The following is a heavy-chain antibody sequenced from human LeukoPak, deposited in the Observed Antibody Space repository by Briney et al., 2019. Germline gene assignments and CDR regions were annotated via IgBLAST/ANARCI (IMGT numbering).Heavy chain of an antibody. V-gene: IGHV3-33*01. CDR3: ARDVRTEYCSGGSCSNAFDI. CDR1: GFTFSSYG. CDR2: IWYGGSNK. D-gene: IGHD2-15*01. Sequence: GGSPRLSCAASGFTFSSYGMHWVRQAPGKGLEWVAVIWYGGSNKYYADSVKGRFTISRDNSKNTLYLQMNSLRAEDTAVYYCARDVRTEYCSGGSCSNAFDIWGQGTMVTVSS. J-gene: IGHJ3*02.